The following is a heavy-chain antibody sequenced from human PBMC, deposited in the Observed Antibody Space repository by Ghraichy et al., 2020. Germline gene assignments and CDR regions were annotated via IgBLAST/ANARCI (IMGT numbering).Heavy chain of an antibody. CDR1: GFTFTSSA. J-gene: IGHJ4*02. Sequence: SVKVSCKASGFTFTSSAVQWVRQARGQRLEWIGWIVVGSGNTNYAQKFQERVTITRDMSTSTAYMELSSLRSEDTAVCYCAAGDEQQLFDYWGQGTLVTVSS. CDR2: IVVGSGNT. V-gene: IGHV1-58*01. D-gene: IGHD6-13*01. CDR3: AAGDEQQLFDY.